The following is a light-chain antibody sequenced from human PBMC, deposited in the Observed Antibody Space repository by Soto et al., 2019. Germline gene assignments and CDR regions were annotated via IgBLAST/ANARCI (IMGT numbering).Light chain of an antibody. J-gene: IGLJ1*01. CDR2: DVR. V-gene: IGLV2-11*01. CDR3: CSYAGSYTYV. Sequence: QSVLTQPRSVSGSPGQSVTISCTGTSSDVGGYNSVSWYQHHPDKAPKLIIYDVRKRPSGVPDRFSGPKSGNTASLTISGLQSEDETDYYCCSYAGSYTYVFGTGTKVTVL. CDR1: SSDVGGYNS.